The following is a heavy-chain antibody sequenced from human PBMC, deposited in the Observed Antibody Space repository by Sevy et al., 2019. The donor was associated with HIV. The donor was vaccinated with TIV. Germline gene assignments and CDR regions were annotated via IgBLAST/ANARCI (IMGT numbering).Heavy chain of an antibody. CDR3: ARWHDVWSGYYTGYYYGMDV. CDR2: IYYSGTT. Sequence: SETLSLTCTVSGGSISSGGYYWTWIRQHPGKGLEWIGYIYYSGTTYYNPSLKSRVTISVDTSKNQFSLKLSSVTAADTAVYYCARWHDVWSGYYTGYYYGMDVWGQGTTVTVSS. D-gene: IGHD3-3*01. CDR1: GGSISSGGYY. V-gene: IGHV4-31*03. J-gene: IGHJ6*02.